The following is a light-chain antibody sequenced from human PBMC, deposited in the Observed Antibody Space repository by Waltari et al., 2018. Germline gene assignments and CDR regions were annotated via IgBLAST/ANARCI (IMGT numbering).Light chain of an antibody. J-gene: IGKJ5*01. CDR1: QGISSA. Sequence: AIHLTQSPSSLSASVGDRITITCRASQGISSALAWYQPKPGESPKFLIYDASSLQRGVPSRFSGSASGTDFTLTITSLQPEDFATYYCQQLHSYPITFGQGTRLEIK. V-gene: IGKV1-13*02. CDR3: QQLHSYPIT. CDR2: DAS.